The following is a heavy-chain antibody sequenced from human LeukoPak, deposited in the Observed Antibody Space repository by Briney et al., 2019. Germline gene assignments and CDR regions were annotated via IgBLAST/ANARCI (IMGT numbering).Heavy chain of an antibody. CDR3: ARVVGARDY. Sequence: ASVKVSCKASGYTFTSYGISWGRQAPGQGLEWMGWISANNGNTNYAQKVQGRVTMTTDTSTTTAYMELRRLSLRDTAVYYCARVVGARDYWGQGTLVTVSS. CDR2: ISANNGNT. V-gene: IGHV1-18*01. D-gene: IGHD1-26*01. J-gene: IGHJ4*02. CDR1: GYTFTSYG.